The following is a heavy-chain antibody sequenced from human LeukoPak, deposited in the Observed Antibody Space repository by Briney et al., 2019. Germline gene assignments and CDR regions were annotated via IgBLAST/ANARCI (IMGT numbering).Heavy chain of an antibody. D-gene: IGHD1-26*01. CDR3: ARGGSYVHY. CDR2: ISGSGAGT. V-gene: IGHV3-23*01. J-gene: IGHJ4*02. CDR1: GFTFSNYA. Sequence: GGSLRLSCAASGFTFSNYAMSWVRQAPGKGLEWVSRISGSGAGTYYADSVKGRFTISRDNAKNSLYLQMNSLRADDTAVYYCARGGSYVHYWGQGTLVTVSS.